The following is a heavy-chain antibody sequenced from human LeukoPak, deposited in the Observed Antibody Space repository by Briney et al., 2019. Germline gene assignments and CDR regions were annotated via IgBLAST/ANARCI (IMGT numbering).Heavy chain of an antibody. CDR2: MNPNSGNT. D-gene: IGHD6-19*01. V-gene: IGHV1-8*03. CDR3: AYSSGPNWFDP. CDR1: GYTFTSYD. J-gene: IGHJ5*02. Sequence: EASVKVSCKASGYTFTSYDINWVRQATGQGLEWMGWMNPNSGNTGYAQKFQGRVTITRNTSISTAYMELSSLRSEDTAVYYCAYSSGPNWFDPWGQGTLVTVSS.